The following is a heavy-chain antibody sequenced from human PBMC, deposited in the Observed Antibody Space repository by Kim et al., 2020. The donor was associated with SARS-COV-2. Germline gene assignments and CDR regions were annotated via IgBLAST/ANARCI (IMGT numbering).Heavy chain of an antibody. CDR1: GGSLRSGDFY. CDR2: IFFSGST. V-gene: IGHV4-30-4*01. D-gene: IGHD3-10*01. J-gene: IGHJ3*01. CDR3: ARDRGVFPVGRGVILVHAFEF. Sequence: SETLSLTCTVSGGSLRSGDFYWNWIRQTPGKGLEWIGYIFFSGSTYYNPSLESRVTISIDSSKNQMSLKMNSVPAADTGVYYCARDRGVFPVGRGVILVHAFEFWGQGTAVSVS.